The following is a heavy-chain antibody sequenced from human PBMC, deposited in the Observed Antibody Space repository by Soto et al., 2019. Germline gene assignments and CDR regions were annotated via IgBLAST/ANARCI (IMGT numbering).Heavy chain of an antibody. CDR1: AASLTRSSY. J-gene: IGHJ5*01. CDR3: SRGMPPPAASTWF. CDR2: FSLSGTT. Sequence: PQTLCDTWTGSAASLTRSSYCGWIRQPAGKGLEWIGRFSLSGTTNYNPSLRSRVTMSADVSKNQFSLRLTSVTAADKALYYCSRGMPPPAASTWF. D-gene: IGHD2-2*01. V-gene: IGHV4-4*07.